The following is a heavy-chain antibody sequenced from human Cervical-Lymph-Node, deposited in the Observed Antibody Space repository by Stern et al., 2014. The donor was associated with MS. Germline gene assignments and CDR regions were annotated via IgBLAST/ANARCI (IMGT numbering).Heavy chain of an antibody. CDR3: ARARVMLTTGFDY. CDR2: ISSSSSSI. J-gene: IGHJ4*02. V-gene: IGHV3-48*02. D-gene: IGHD3-9*01. CDR1: GFTFSTYS. Sequence: EVQLVESGGGLVQPGGSLRLSCAASGFTFSTYSMNWVRQAPGRGLEWVSYISSSSSSIYYADSVKGRFTISRDNAKNSLYLQMNSLRDEDTAVYYCARARVMLTTGFDYWGQGTLVTVSS.